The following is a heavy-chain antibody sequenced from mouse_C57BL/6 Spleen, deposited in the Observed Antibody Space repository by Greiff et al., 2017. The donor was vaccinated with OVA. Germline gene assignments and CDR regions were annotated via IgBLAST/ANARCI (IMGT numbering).Heavy chain of an antibody. D-gene: IGHD2-1*01. Sequence: EVKLMESGPGLVKPSQSLSLTCSVTGYSITSGYYWNWIRQFPGNKLEWMGYISYDGSNNYNPSLKNRISITRDTSKNQFFLKLNSVTTEDTATYYCARALYGNYFDYWGQGTTLTVSS. CDR3: ARALYGNYFDY. CDR2: ISYDGSN. V-gene: IGHV3-6*01. CDR1: GYSITSGYY. J-gene: IGHJ2*01.